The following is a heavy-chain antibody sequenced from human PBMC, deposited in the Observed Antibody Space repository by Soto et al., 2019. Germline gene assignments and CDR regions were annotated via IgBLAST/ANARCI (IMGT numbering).Heavy chain of an antibody. CDR1: GYSFTSYW. J-gene: IGHJ6*02. Sequence: GESLKISCKGSGYSFTSYWIGWVRQMPGKGLEWMGIIYPGDSDTRYSPSFQGQVTISADKSISTAYLQWSSLKASDTAMYYCARHVYPGTRGLFDNCYYGMDVWGQGTTVTVSS. CDR3: ARHVYPGTRGLFDNCYYGMDV. V-gene: IGHV5-51*01. CDR2: IYPGDSDT. D-gene: IGHD2-15*01.